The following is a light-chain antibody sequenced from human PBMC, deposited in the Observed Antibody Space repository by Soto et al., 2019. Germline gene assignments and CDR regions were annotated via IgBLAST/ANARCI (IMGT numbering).Light chain of an antibody. V-gene: IGKV3-15*01. Sequence: EIVMTQSPATLSVSPGERATLSCRASQSVGSNLAWYQQKPGQAPRLLMYGAYTRATGVPARFSGSGSGAECTLTIISLQSEDSASYYCQQYNNRSHWTFGQGTKVEIE. J-gene: IGKJ1*01. CDR3: QQYNNRSHWT. CDR2: GAY. CDR1: QSVGSN.